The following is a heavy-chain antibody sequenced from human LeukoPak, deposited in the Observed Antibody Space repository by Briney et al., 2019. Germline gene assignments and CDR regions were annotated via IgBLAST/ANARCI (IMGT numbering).Heavy chain of an antibody. J-gene: IGHJ4*02. D-gene: IGHD3-10*01. Sequence: GGSLTLSCAASGFTFSSYSMNWVRQAPGKGLECVSSISSSSSYIYYADSVKGRFTISRDNAKNSLYLQMNSLRAEDTAVYYCARDASSGSYYPLYFDYWGQGTLVTVSS. CDR1: GFTFSSYS. CDR2: ISSSSSYI. V-gene: IGHV3-21*01. CDR3: ARDASSGSYYPLYFDY.